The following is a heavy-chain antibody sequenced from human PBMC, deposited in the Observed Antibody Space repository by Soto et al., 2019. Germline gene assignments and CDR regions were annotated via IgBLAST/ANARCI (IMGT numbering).Heavy chain of an antibody. CDR3: ARHIAVPLTRSFDY. CDR1: GGSITTNW. D-gene: IGHD6-19*01. CDR2: IYHSGTT. V-gene: IGHV4-4*02. Sequence: QVHLQESGPGLVKPSGTLSLTCAVSGGSITTNWWRWVRQPPGQGLGWIGEIYHSGTTNYTPSLRGRVSISADKSNNQFALNLNSVTAADSGIYYCARHIAVPLTRSFDYWGHANLVTVSS. J-gene: IGHJ4*01.